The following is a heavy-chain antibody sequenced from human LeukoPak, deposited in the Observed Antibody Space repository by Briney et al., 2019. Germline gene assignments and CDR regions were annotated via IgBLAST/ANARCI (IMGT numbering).Heavy chain of an antibody. CDR3: AKDTGGSSWYGDGMDV. V-gene: IGHV3-9*01. Sequence: GGSLRLSCAASGFTFDDYAMHWVRQAPGKGLEWVSGISWNSGSIGYADSVKGRFTISRDNAKNSLYLQMNSLRAEDTALYYCAKDTGGSSWYGDGMDVWGQGTTVTVSS. CDR2: ISWNSGSI. D-gene: IGHD6-13*01. J-gene: IGHJ6*02. CDR1: GFTFDDYA.